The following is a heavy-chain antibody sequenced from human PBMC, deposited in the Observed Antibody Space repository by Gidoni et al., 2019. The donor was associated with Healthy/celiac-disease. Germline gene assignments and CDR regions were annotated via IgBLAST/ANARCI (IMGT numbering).Heavy chain of an antibody. V-gene: IGHV3-30-3*01. CDR3: ARGWDSGSGTYPIIYKAY. CDR1: DFTFSHYA. CDR2: ISYDGSYK. J-gene: IGHJ4*02. Sequence: QVQLVESGGGVVQPGRSLRLSCAASDFTFSHYAMHWVRQAPGKGLEWVAVISYDGSYKNYAVSVKGRFTISRDNSKDSLYLQMNSLRAEDTAVYYCARGWDSGSGTYPIIYKAYWGQGTLVTVSS. D-gene: IGHD3-10*01.